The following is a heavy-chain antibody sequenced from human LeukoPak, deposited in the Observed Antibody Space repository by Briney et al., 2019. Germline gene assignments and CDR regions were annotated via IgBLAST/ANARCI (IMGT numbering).Heavy chain of an antibody. V-gene: IGHV3-11*01. J-gene: IGHJ3*02. D-gene: IGHD6-13*01. CDR1: GFTFSDYY. CDR2: ISSSGSTI. CDR3: ARVSGGSSWYVTWPDAFDI. Sequence: KTGGSLRLSCAASGFTFSDYYMSWIRQAPGKGLEWVSYISSSGSTIYYADSVKGRFTISRDNAKNSLYLQMNSLRAEDTAVYYCARVSGGSSWYVTWPDAFDIWGQGTMVTVSS.